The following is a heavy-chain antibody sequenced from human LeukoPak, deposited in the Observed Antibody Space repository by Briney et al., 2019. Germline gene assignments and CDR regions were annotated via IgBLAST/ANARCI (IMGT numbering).Heavy chain of an antibody. CDR2: IYYSGST. CDR1: GGSISSSNYY. Sequence: SETLSLTCTVSGGSISSSNYYWGWIRQPPGKGLGWIGNIYYSGSTYYKPSLKTRVTISVDTSKNQFSLKLTSVTAAYTAVYYCARHASVDGNWPRPLDFWGQGSLVTVSS. D-gene: IGHD6-19*01. CDR3: ARHASVDGNWPRPLDF. J-gene: IGHJ4*02. V-gene: IGHV4-39*01.